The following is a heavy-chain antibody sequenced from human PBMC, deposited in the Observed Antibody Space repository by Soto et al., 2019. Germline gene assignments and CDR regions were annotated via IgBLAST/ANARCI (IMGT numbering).Heavy chain of an antibody. V-gene: IGHV3-23*01. CDR2: ISGSGLST. Sequence: DVQLLEFGGDLVQPGGSLRLSCVASGFTFSNSAMSWVRQAPGKGLEWVSSISGSGLSTYYADSVKGRFTISRDNSKNTLYLQMNSLSADDTAVYYCAKDRSGFIFWGQGNLVTVSS. J-gene: IGHJ4*02. D-gene: IGHD3-9*01. CDR1: GFTFSNSA. CDR3: AKDRSGFIF.